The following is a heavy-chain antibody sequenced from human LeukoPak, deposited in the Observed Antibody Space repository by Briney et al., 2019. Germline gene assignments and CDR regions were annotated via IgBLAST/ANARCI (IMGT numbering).Heavy chain of an antibody. V-gene: IGHV1-69*05. Sequence: ASVKVSCKASVGNFNSYAVSWVRQAPGQGLEWMGAIIPILRSANYAQKFQGRVTITTDESTRTVYMDLRSLRNEDTAVYFCARDRANIITPLKAFDIWGQGTMVTVSS. D-gene: IGHD4-23*01. CDR3: ARDRANIITPLKAFDI. CDR2: IIPILRSA. J-gene: IGHJ3*02. CDR1: VGNFNSYA.